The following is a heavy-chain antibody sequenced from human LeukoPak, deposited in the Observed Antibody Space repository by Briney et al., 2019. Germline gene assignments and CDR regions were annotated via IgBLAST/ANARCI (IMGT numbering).Heavy chain of an antibody. D-gene: IGHD2-2*01. J-gene: IGHJ6*02. CDR1: GFTFSSYS. CDR3: ARVVVVPAAIYYYGMDV. CDR2: ISSSSSYI. V-gene: IGHV3-21*01. Sequence: GGSLRLSCAASGFTFSSYSMNWVRQAPGKGLEWVSSISSSSSYIYYADSVKGRFTVSRDNAKNSLYLQMNSLRAEDTAVYYCARVVVVPAAIYYYGMDVWGQGTTVTVSS.